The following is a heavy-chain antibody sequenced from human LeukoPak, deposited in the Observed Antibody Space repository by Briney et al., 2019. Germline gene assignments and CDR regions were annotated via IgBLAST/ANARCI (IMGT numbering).Heavy chain of an antibody. CDR1: GFTFSSYW. Sequence: GGSLRLSCAASGFTFSSYWMSWVRQAPGKGLEWVANIKQDGSEKYYVDSVKGRFTISRDNAKNSLYLQMNSLRAEDTAVYFCARDFFDFWGGSWVWGQGTLVTVSS. CDR3: ARDFFDFWGGSWV. CDR2: IKQDGSEK. D-gene: IGHD3-3*01. J-gene: IGHJ4*02. V-gene: IGHV3-7*03.